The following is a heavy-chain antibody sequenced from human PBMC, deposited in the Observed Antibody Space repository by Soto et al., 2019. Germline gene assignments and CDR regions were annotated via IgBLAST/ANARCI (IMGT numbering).Heavy chain of an antibody. CDR3: AREYCSSTSCYRDAFDI. CDR2: IIPILGIA. CDR1: GGTFSSYT. J-gene: IGHJ3*02. Sequence: SVKVSCKASGGTFSSYTISWVRQAPGQGLEWMGRIIPILGIANYAQKFQGRVTITADKSTSTAYMELSSLRSEGTAVYYCAREYCSSTSCYRDAFDIWGQGTMVTVSS. V-gene: IGHV1-69*04. D-gene: IGHD2-2*01.